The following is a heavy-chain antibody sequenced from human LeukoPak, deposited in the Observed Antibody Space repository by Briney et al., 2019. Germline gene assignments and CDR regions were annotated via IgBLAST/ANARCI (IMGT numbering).Heavy chain of an antibody. CDR1: GGSISSSNYY. Sequence: SETLSLTCTVSGGSISSSNYYWGWIRQPPGKGLEWIGSIYYSGSTYYNPSLKSRVTISVDTSKNQFSLKLSSVTAADTAVYYCARDRIAAAGTSFGAFDIWGQGTMVTVSS. V-gene: IGHV4-39*07. CDR3: ARDRIAAAGTSFGAFDI. D-gene: IGHD6-13*01. CDR2: IYYSGST. J-gene: IGHJ3*02.